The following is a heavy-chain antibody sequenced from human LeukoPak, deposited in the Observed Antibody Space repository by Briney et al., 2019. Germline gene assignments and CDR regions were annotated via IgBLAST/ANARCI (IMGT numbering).Heavy chain of an antibody. V-gene: IGHV1-8*01. J-gene: IGHJ6*02. D-gene: IGHD3-10*01. Sequence: ASVKVSCKASGYTLTSYDINWVRQATGQGLEWMGWMNPNSGNTGYAQKFQGRVTMTRNTSISTAYMELSSLRSEDTAVYYCARGVITMVRGVPYYYYGMDVWGQGTTVTVSS. CDR2: MNPNSGNT. CDR1: GYTLTSYD. CDR3: ARGVITMVRGVPYYYYGMDV.